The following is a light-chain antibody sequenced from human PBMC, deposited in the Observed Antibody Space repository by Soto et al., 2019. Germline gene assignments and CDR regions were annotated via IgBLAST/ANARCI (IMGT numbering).Light chain of an antibody. V-gene: IGLV2-8*01. CDR2: GVD. J-gene: IGLJ2*01. CDR3: TSYATGDTFP. CDR1: SSDVGDYNY. Sequence: QSALTQPASVSGSPGQSITISCTGTSSDVGDYNYVSWYQQHPGKAPKVMIYGVDKRPSGVPDRFSGSKSGNTASLTVSGLQAEDEADYYCTSYATGDTFPFGGGTKVTVL.